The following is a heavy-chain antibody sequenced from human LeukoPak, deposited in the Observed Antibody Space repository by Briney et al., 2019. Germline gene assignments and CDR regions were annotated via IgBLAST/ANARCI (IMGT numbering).Heavy chain of an antibody. J-gene: IGHJ4*02. CDR3: ARGPRGGDGLYYFDF. D-gene: IGHD2-21*02. CDR1: GGTFSSYA. V-gene: IGHV1-69*05. CDR2: IIPIFGTA. Sequence: SVKVSCKASGGTFSSYAISWVRQAPGQGLEWMGGIIPIFGTANYAQKFQGRITMTRDTSMTTVYMELSTLRSEDAAVYYCARGPRGGDGLYYFDFWGQGTLVTVSS.